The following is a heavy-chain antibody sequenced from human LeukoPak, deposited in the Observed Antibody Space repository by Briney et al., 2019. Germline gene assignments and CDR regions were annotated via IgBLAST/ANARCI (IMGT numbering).Heavy chain of an antibody. CDR3: ARELIGVVPAATNDY. D-gene: IGHD2-2*01. CDR2: ISSSSSYI. CDR1: GFTFSSYS. Sequence: GGXLRLSCAASGFTFSSYSMNWVRQAPGKGLEGVSSISSSSSYIYYADSVKGRFTISRDNAKNSLYLQMNSLRAEDTAVYYCARELIGVVPAATNDYWGQGTLVTVSS. J-gene: IGHJ4*02. V-gene: IGHV3-21*01.